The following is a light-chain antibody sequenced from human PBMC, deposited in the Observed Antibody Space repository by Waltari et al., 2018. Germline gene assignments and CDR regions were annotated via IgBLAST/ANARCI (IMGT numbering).Light chain of an antibody. CDR2: DVT. CDR1: SSDVGGSGY. J-gene: IGLJ2*01. V-gene: IGLV2-11*01. CDR3: CSYAGSYTHVV. Sequence: QSALTQPRSVSGSPGQSVTISCTGTSSDVGGSGYVSWYQHHPGKAPKLMICDVTKRPSGVPDRFSGSKSGNTASLTISGLQAEDEADYYCCSYAGSYTHVVFGGGTKLTVL.